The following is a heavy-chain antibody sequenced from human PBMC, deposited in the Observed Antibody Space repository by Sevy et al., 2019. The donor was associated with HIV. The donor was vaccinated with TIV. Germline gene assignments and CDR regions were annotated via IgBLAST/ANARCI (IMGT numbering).Heavy chain of an antibody. D-gene: IGHD6-19*01. V-gene: IGHV3-15*01. J-gene: IGHJ3*02. CDR1: GFTFSNAW. CDR3: TTRQAQWLVTFDI. Sequence: GGSLRLSCAASGFTFSNAWMSWVRQAPGKGLEWVGRIKSKTDGGTTDYAAPVKGRFTISRDDSKNTLYLQMNSLKTEDTAVYYCTTRQAQWLVTFDIWGQGTMVTVSS. CDR2: IKSKTDGGTT.